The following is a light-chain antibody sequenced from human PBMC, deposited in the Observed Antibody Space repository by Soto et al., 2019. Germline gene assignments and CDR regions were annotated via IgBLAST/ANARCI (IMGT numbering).Light chain of an antibody. J-gene: IGLJ3*02. CDR3: CSYAGSSTWV. Sequence: QSALTQPASVSGSPGQSITISCTGTSSDVGSYNLVSWYHQYPGKAPKLMIYEGSKRPSGVSNRFSGSKSGYTASLTISGLQAEDEADYYCCSYAGSSTWVFGGGTKLTVL. CDR1: SSDVGSYNL. V-gene: IGLV2-23*01. CDR2: EGS.